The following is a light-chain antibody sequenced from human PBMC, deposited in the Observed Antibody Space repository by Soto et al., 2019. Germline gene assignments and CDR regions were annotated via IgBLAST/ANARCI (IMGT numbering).Light chain of an antibody. J-gene: IGKJ4*01. V-gene: IGKV3-20*01. CDR1: QSVSSSF. CDR2: GAS. CDR3: QQYGSSPA. Sequence: EIVLTQSPGTLSLSRGERATLSCRASQSVSSSFLAWYQQKPGQAPRLLIYGASSRATGIPDRFSGSGSGTDFTLTISRLEPADFAVYYCQQYGSSPAFGGGTKVAIK.